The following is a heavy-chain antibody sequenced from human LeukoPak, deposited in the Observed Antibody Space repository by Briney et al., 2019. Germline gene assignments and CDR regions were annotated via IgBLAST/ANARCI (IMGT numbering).Heavy chain of an antibody. CDR3: AREGDSSGYSPTDFDY. J-gene: IGHJ4*02. CDR1: GFTFSSYS. D-gene: IGHD3-22*01. Sequence: GGSLRLSCTASGFTFSSYSMNWVRQAPGKGLEWVSSISSSSSYIYYADSVKGRFTISRDNAKNSLYLQMSSLRAEDTAVYYCAREGDSSGYSPTDFDYWGQGTLVTVSS. CDR2: ISSSSSYI. V-gene: IGHV3-21*01.